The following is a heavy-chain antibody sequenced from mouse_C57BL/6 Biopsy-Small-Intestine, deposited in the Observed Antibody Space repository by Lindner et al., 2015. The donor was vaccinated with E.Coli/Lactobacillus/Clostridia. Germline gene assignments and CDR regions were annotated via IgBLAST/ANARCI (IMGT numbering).Heavy chain of an antibody. D-gene: IGHD3-3*01. CDR1: GYAFSNSW. CDR3: ARGTRLDY. V-gene: IGHV1-82*01. Sequence: VQLQESGPELVKPGASVKISCKASGYAFSNSWMNWVRQRPGKGLEWIGRIYPEDGDITYNGKFKGKATLTADRSSSTAYMQVSSLTSEDSAVYFCARGTRLDYWGQGTTLTVSS. CDR2: IYPEDGDI. J-gene: IGHJ2*01.